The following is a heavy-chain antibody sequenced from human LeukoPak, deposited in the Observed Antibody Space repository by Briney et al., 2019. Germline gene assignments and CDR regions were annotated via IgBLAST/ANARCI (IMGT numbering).Heavy chain of an antibody. CDR3: AKGVYCSGGSCYSYYYYGMDV. D-gene: IGHD2-15*01. Sequence: GRSLRLSCAASGFTFSSYGMHWVRQAPGKGLEWEAVISYDGSNKYYADSVKGRFTISRDNSKNTLYLQMNSLRAEDTAVYYCAKGVYCSGGSCYSYYYYGMDVWGKGTTVTVSS. J-gene: IGHJ6*04. CDR1: GFTFSSYG. V-gene: IGHV3-30*18. CDR2: ISYDGSNK.